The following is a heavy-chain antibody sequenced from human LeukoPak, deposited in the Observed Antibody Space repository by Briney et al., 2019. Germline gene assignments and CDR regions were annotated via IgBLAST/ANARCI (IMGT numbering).Heavy chain of an antibody. CDR3: ARLTGGGFVFDY. CDR1: GYPISSGYY. D-gene: IGHD1-26*01. V-gene: IGHV4-38-2*01. CDR2: IYHSGST. Sequence: PSETLSLTCAVSGYPISSGYYWGWIRQPPGKGLEWIGSIYHSGSTYYNPSLKSRVTISVDTSKNQFSLKLSSVTAADTAVYYCARLTGGGFVFDYWGQGTLVTVSS. J-gene: IGHJ4*02.